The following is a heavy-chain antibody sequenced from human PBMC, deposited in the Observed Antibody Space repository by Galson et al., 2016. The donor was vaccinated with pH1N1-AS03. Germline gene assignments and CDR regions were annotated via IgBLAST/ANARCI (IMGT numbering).Heavy chain of an antibody. CDR1: GFTFSSYE. Sequence: SLRLSCAASGFTFSSYEMNWVRQAPGKGLEWVSYISSSGSTIYYADSVKGRFTISRDIAKNSLYLQMNSLRAEDTAVYYCARDDSGYDLFYYYGMDVWGQGTTVTVSS. V-gene: IGHV3-48*03. J-gene: IGHJ6*02. CDR3: ARDDSGYDLFYYYGMDV. D-gene: IGHD5-12*01. CDR2: ISSSGSTI.